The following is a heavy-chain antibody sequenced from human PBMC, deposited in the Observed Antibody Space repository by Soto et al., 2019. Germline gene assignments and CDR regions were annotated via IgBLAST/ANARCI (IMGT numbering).Heavy chain of an antibody. CDR2: INHSGST. D-gene: IGHD3-22*01. J-gene: IGHJ5*02. CDR3: ARLRITMIVVVITNNWFDP. V-gene: IGHV4-34*01. Sequence: SETLSLTCAVYGGSFSGYYWSWIRQPPGKGLEWIGEINHSGSTNYNPSLKSRVTISVDTSKNQFSLKLSSVTAADTAVYYCARLRITMIVVVITNNWFDPWGQGTLVTVSS. CDR1: GGSFSGYY.